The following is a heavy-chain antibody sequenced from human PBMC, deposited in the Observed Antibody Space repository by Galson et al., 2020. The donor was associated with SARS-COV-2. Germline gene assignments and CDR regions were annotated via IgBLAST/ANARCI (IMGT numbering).Heavy chain of an antibody. CDR1: GYTFTSYG. D-gene: IGHD1-7*01. CDR2: ISAYNGNT. J-gene: IGHJ6*02. CDR3: ARSGLELPQFYYYGMDV. Sequence: ASVKVSCKASGYTFTSYGLSWVRQAPGQGLEWMGWISAYNGNTDYAQMLQGRVTMTTDTSTSTAYMEVRSLKSDDTAVYYWARSGLELPQFYYYGMDVWGQGTTVTVSS. V-gene: IGHV1-18*01.